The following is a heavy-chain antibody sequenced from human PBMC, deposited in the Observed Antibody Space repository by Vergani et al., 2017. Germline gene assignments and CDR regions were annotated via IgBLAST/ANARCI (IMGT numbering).Heavy chain of an antibody. CDR2: IYYSGGA. V-gene: IGHV4-61*10. J-gene: IGHJ4*02. CDR1: GGSVSSGSYY. Sequence: QVQLQESGPGLVKPSETLSLTCTVSGGSVSSGSYYWSWIRQPAGKGLEWIGYIYYSGGATYNPSLKSRVSISVDTSKNQFSLKLSSVTAADTAVYYCARYSQSGYYFDYWGQGTLVTSPQ. CDR3: ARYSQSGYYFDY. D-gene: IGHD2-15*01.